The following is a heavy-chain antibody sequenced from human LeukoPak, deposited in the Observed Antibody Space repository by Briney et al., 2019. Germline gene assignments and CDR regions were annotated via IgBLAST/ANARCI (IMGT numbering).Heavy chain of an antibody. CDR3: SRAYTGGYYYFDY. V-gene: IGHV4-34*01. CDR2: INHSGST. J-gene: IGHJ4*02. Sequence: SETLSLTCAVYGGSFSGYYWSWIRQPPGKGLEWIGEINHSGSTNYNPSLKSRVTISVDTSKNQFSLKLSSVTAADTAVYYCSRAYTGGYYYFDYWGQGTLVTVSS. CDR1: GGSFSGYY. D-gene: IGHD3-22*01.